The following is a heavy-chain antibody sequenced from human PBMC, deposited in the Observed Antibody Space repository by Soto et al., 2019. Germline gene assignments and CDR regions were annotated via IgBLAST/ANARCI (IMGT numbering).Heavy chain of an antibody. CDR3: VRGAHSAYYVDF. J-gene: IGHJ4*02. V-gene: IGHV3-74*01. CDR1: GFTFTNNW. Sequence: EVQLVESGGGLVQPGGSLRLSCAASGFTFTNNWIHWVRQAPGKGLVWVSRVNTFGSITNYADSVRGRFTISRDNAKNTVYLQMNGLRVEDTAVYYCVRGAHSAYYVDFWGQGTLVTVSS. D-gene: IGHD3-10*01. CDR2: VNTFGSIT.